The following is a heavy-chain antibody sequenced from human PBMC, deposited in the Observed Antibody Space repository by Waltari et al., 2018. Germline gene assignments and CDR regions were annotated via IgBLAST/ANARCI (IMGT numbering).Heavy chain of an antibody. CDR1: GFTLSSYG. J-gene: IGHJ4*02. Sequence: EVRLVESGGGLVQPGGSLRLSCATSGFTLSSYGLNWVRQAPGKGLECVSYISTSGSTIYYADSVWGRFTISRDTANNSLYLQMNNLRAEDTAVYYCARQFAYWGQGALVTVSS. V-gene: IGHV3-48*03. CDR3: ARQFAY. CDR2: ISTSGSTI.